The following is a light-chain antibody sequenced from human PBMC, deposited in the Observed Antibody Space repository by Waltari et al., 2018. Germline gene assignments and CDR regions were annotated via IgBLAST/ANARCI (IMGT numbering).Light chain of an antibody. CDR2: EAT. Sequence: QSVLTQPASVSVTPGQSNTISCTGTRIDIGASNFVSWFQQPPGQAPRLLISEATKRPSGVSYRFSGYKSGNTASLSISDLQAEDEADYYCCSYVGGSRVLFGGGTKLTV. J-gene: IGLJ2*01. V-gene: IGLV2-23*01. CDR3: CSYVGGSRVL. CDR1: RIDIGASNF.